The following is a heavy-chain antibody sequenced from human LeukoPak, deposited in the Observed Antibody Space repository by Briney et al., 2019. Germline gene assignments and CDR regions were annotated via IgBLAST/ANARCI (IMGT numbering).Heavy chain of an antibody. CDR3: ARVFNFWAPPSDAFDI. D-gene: IGHD2/OR15-2a*01. CDR1: GGSISSGGYF. J-gene: IGHJ3*02. CDR2: ISYSGST. V-gene: IGHV4-31*03. Sequence: PSETLSLTCTVSGGSISSGGYFWSWIRQYPGKGLEWIGYISYSGSTYYNPILKSRVTISVDTSKNQFSLKLRSVTAADTAVYYCARVFNFWAPPSDAFDIWGQGTMVTVSS.